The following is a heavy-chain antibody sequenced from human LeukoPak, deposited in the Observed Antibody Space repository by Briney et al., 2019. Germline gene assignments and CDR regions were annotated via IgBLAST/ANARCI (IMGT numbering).Heavy chain of an antibody. Sequence: SETLSHTCTVSGGSISSGDYYWGWIRQSPRKGLEWISYIYYSGSGYYSPSLERLVAISVDTSKNHFSLKLSPVAAADTALYYCARIRFRYIIFDFWGQGTLVTVSS. CDR2: IYYSGSG. V-gene: IGHV4-30-4*01. CDR1: GGSISSGDYY. D-gene: IGHD5-24*01. CDR3: ARIRFRYIIFDF. J-gene: IGHJ4*02.